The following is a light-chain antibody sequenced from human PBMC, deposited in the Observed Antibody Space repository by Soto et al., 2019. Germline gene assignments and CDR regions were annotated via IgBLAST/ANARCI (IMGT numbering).Light chain of an antibody. J-gene: IGKJ1*01. CDR2: DAS. V-gene: IGKV1-5*01. CDR3: QQYSSYSAWT. CDR1: QSISSW. Sequence: IQMTQSPSTLSASVGDRVTITCRASQSISSWLAWYQQKPGKAPKLLIYDASSLQSGVPPRFSGSGSGTEFTLTIRSLQPDDIATYYCQQYSSYSAWTFGEGTKVDIK.